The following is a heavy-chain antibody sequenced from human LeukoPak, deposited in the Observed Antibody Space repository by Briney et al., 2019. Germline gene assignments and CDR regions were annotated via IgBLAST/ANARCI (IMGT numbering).Heavy chain of an antibody. CDR3: ARDYYDSSGYYVGDY. J-gene: IGHJ4*02. D-gene: IGHD3-22*01. CDR1: GGSLSSGGYS. CDR2: IYHSGST. V-gene: IGHV4-30-2*01. Sequence: SETLSLTCAVSGGSLSSGGYSWSWIRQPPGMGLEWLGYIYHSGSTYYNPSLKSRVTISVDRSKNQFSLKLSSVTAADTAVYYCARDYYDSSGYYVGDYWGQGTLVTVSS.